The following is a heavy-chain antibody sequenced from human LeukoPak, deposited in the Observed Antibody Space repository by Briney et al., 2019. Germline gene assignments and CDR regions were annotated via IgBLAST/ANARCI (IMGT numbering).Heavy chain of an antibody. J-gene: IGHJ5*02. V-gene: IGHV4-59*01. CDR1: GGSISGYY. Sequence: PSETLSLTCTVSGGSISGYYWSWIRQPPGKGLEWIGYIYYSGSANYNPSLKSRVTISVDMSKDQFSLKLYSVTAADTAVYYCARGTMMVGPWGQGTLVTVSS. CDR2: IYYSGSA. CDR3: ARGTMMVGP. D-gene: IGHD3-22*01.